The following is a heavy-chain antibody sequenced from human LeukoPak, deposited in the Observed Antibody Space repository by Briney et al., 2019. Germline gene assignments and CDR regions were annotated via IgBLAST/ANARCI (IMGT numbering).Heavy chain of an antibody. CDR3: AKETTVAGFYPYFDY. V-gene: IGHV3-74*01. D-gene: IGHD6-19*01. Sequence: RSGGSLRLSCAASKFTFSSYWMHWVRQAPGKGLVWVSRINPDGSTTNYADSVKGRFTISRDNAKNTLYLQMSSLRAEDTAVYYCAKETTVAGFYPYFDYWGQGTLVTVSS. CDR2: INPDGSTT. CDR1: KFTFSSYW. J-gene: IGHJ4*02.